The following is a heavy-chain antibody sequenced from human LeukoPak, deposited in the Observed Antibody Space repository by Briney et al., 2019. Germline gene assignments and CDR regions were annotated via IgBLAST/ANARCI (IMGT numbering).Heavy chain of an antibody. CDR3: ASLVYSSGWYSYFDY. Sequence: SETLSLTCTVSGGSISSSSYYWGWIRQPPGKGLEWIGHIYHSGATYYNASLRGRVTISVETSKNQFSLKPSTVTAADTAVYYCASLVYSSGWYSYFDYWGQGALVTVSP. J-gene: IGHJ4*02. CDR2: IYHSGAT. V-gene: IGHV4-39*01. CDR1: GGSISSSSYY. D-gene: IGHD6-19*01.